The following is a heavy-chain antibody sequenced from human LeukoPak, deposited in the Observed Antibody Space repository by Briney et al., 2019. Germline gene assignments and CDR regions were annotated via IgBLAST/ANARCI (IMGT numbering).Heavy chain of an antibody. V-gene: IGHV4-30-4*01. CDR3: ARGGDYGDCFGLMDV. J-gene: IGHJ6*04. CDR1: GGSISSGDYY. Sequence: PSETLSLTCTVSGGSISSGDYYWSWIRQPPGKGLEWIGYIYYSGSTYYNPSLKSRVTISVDTSKNQFSLKLSSVTAADTVVYYCARGGDYGDCFGLMDVWGKGTTVTVSS. CDR2: IYYSGST. D-gene: IGHD4-17*01.